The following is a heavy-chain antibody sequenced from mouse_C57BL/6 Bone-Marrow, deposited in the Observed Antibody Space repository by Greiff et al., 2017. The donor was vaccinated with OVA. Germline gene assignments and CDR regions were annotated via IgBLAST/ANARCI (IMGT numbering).Heavy chain of an antibody. CDR2: IDPENGDT. CDR1: GFNIKDDY. D-gene: IGHD2-5*01. CDR3: TTYYSNYESSWFAY. Sequence: VQLKESGAELVRPGASVKLSCTASGFNIKDDYMHWVKQRPEQGLEWIGWIDPENGDTEYASKFQGKATITADTSSNTAYLQLSSLTSEDTAVYYCTTYYSNYESSWFAYWGQGTLVTVSA. J-gene: IGHJ3*01. V-gene: IGHV14-4*01.